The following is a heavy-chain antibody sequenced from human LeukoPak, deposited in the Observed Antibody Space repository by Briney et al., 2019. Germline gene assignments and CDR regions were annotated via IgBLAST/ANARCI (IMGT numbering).Heavy chain of an antibody. CDR3: AKKGYYDFWSGYYTEWFDP. V-gene: IGHV4-34*01. Sequence: PSETLSLTCAVYGGSFSGYYWSWIRQPPGKGLDWIGEINHSGSTNYNPSLKSRVTISVDTSKNQFSLKLSSVTAADTAVYYCAKKGYYDFWSGYYTEWFDPWGQGTLVTVSS. J-gene: IGHJ5*02. D-gene: IGHD3-3*01. CDR2: INHSGST. CDR1: GGSFSGYY.